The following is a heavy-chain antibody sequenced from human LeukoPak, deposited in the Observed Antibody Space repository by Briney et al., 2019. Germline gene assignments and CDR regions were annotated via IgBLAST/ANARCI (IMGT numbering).Heavy chain of an antibody. V-gene: IGHV1-18*04. CDR3: ARDSRYCSGGSCYPNWFDP. CDR1: GYTFTSYG. D-gene: IGHD2-15*01. J-gene: IGHJ5*02. Sequence: ASVKVSCKASGYTFTSYGISWVRQAPGQGLEWMGWISAYNGNTNYAQKLQGRVTMTTDTSTSTAYMELRSLRPDDTAVYYCARDSRYCSGGSCYPNWFDPWGQGTLVTVSS. CDR2: ISAYNGNT.